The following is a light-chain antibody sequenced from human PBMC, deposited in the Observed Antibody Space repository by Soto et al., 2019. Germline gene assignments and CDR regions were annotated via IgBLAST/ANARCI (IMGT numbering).Light chain of an antibody. CDR1: SSNIGAGYD. V-gene: IGLV1-40*01. J-gene: IGLJ3*02. Sequence: QSVLTQPPSLSGAPGQRVTISCHGTSSNIGAGYDVHWYQQLPGTAPALLIYFNTNRPSGIPDRFSGSKSGTSASLAITGLQAEDEADYYCQSYDSSLSAWVFGGGTKLTV. CDR2: FNT. CDR3: QSYDSSLSAWV.